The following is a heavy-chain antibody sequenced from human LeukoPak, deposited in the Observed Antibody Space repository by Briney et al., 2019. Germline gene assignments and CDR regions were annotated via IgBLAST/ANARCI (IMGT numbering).Heavy chain of an antibody. J-gene: IGHJ4*02. Sequence: GALLSLSCAASGFPFSCYAMSWVRPPPGKGLEWVSAISGSGGSTYYADSGRGRFTISRANSKNTLYLQMNSLRAEDTAVYYCAKMQGPSDYWGQGTLVTVSS. CDR3: AKMQGPSDY. CDR1: GFPFSCYA. V-gene: IGHV3-23*01. CDR2: ISGSGGST.